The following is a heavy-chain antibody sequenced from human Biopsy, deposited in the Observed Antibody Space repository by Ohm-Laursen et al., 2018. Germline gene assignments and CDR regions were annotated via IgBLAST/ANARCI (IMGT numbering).Heavy chain of an antibody. J-gene: IGHJ3*01. V-gene: IGHV1-2*02. CDR2: ISPNSGGT. CDR3: ARDIMNRIAGLVARSDVFDV. Sequence: GASVSVSCHGSGYAVNDYFLHWLRQAPGQGPVWMGWISPNSGGTNYAQKFQGRVTMTTDTSTSTVYLELRRLISDDTAVYYCARDIMNRIAGLVARSDVFDVWGQGTLVTVSS. CDR1: GYAVNDYF. D-gene: IGHD3-16*01.